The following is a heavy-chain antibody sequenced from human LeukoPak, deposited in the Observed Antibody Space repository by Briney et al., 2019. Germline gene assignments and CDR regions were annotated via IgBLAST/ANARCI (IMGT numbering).Heavy chain of an antibody. V-gene: IGHV1-2*06. D-gene: IGHD3-22*01. CDR3: AREGDNSGYQPFDY. Sequence: ASVKVSCKTSGYTFTGYYIHWVRQTPGRGLEWMGRISPSSGSTNYAQKFQGRVTMTRDTSISTAYMELRRLGSDDTAVYYCAREGDNSGYQPFDYWGQGTLITVSS. J-gene: IGHJ4*02. CDR1: GYTFTGYY. CDR2: ISPSSGST.